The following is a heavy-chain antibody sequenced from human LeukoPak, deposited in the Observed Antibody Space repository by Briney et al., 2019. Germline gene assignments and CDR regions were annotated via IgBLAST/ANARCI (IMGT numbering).Heavy chain of an antibody. Sequence: SETLSLTCTVSGGSISSYYWSWIRQPPGKGLEWIGYIYYSGSTNYNPSLKSRVTISVDTSKNQFSLKLCSVTAADTAVYYCARDRGDILTGFDYWGQGTLVTVSS. CDR2: IYYSGST. CDR1: GGSISSYY. J-gene: IGHJ4*02. D-gene: IGHD3-9*01. V-gene: IGHV4-59*01. CDR3: ARDRGDILTGFDY.